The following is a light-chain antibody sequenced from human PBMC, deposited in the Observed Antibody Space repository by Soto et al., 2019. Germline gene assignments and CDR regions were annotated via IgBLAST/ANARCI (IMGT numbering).Light chain of an antibody. J-gene: IGLJ1*01. CDR2: EVN. V-gene: IGLV2-8*01. CDR1: SSDVGNYNF. CDR3: CSYAGGFYV. Sequence: QSVLTQPPSASGSPGQSFTISCTGNSSDVGNYNFVSWFQQPPGKAPKLMIYEVNKRPSGVPARFSGSKSGNTESLIVSGLQAEDEADYYCCSYAGGFYVFGSGTKVTVL.